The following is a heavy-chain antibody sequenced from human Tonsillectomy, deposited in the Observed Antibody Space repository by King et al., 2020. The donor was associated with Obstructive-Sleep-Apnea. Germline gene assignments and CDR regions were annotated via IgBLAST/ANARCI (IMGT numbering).Heavy chain of an antibody. Sequence: VQLVESGGGVVQPGRSLRLSCAASGFTFSSYAMHWVRQAPGKGLEWVAVISYDGSNKYYADSVKGRFTISRDNSKNTLYLQMNSLRAEDTAVYYCARGNYYDSSDDWFDPWGQGTLVTVSS. CDR2: ISYDGSNK. V-gene: IGHV3-30*04. CDR1: GFTFSSYA. D-gene: IGHD3-22*01. CDR3: ARGNYYDSSDDWFDP. J-gene: IGHJ5*02.